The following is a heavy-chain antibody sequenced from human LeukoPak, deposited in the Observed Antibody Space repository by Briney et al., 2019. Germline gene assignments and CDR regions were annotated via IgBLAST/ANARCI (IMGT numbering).Heavy chain of an antibody. D-gene: IGHD2-8*01. Sequence: PGGSLRLSCAGSGFTFSSYAMMWVRQAPGQGLEWGSVISDSGVYTSYADSVRGRFTMSRDNCRNTLYLQMISLRPEATAVYYCAKAPSIGKYCTNGVCSPFDYWGQGTLVTVSS. CDR2: ISDSGVYT. V-gene: IGHV3-23*01. J-gene: IGHJ4*02. CDR3: AKAPSIGKYCTNGVCSPFDY. CDR1: GFTFSSYA.